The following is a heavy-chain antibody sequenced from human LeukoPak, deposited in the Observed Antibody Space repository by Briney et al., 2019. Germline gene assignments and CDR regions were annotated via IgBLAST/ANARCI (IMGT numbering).Heavy chain of an antibody. Sequence: SSETLSLTCTVSGGSISSGDYYWSWVRQPPGKGLEWIGEINHSGSTNYNPSLKSRVTISVDTSKNQFSLKLSSVTAADTAVYYCARGGPYYDFWSGYHYYFDYWGQGTLVTVSS. CDR2: INHSGST. J-gene: IGHJ4*02. CDR1: GGSISSGDYY. V-gene: IGHV4-39*07. D-gene: IGHD3-3*01. CDR3: ARGGPYYDFWSGYHYYFDY.